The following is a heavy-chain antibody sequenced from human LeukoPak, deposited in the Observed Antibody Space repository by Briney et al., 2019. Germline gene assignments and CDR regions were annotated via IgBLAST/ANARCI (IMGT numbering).Heavy chain of an antibody. J-gene: IGHJ6*03. CDR3: ARTTEGGYSYGYSYYYYMDV. CDR2: ICYSGST. Sequence: SETLPPTCTVSGGSVSNKYWSWIRQPPGKGLEWIGYICYSGSTNYKSSLKSRVTISVDTSKNQFSLKLSSVTAADTAVYYCARTTEGGYSYGYSYYYYMDVWGKGTTVTISS. V-gene: IGHV4-59*02. CDR1: GGSVSNKY. D-gene: IGHD5-18*01.